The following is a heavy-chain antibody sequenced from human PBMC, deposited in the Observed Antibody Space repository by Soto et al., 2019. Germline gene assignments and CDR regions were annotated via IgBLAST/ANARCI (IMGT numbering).Heavy chain of an antibody. V-gene: IGHV4-39*01. J-gene: IGHJ4*02. D-gene: IGHD2-15*01. CDR2: IYYSGST. CDR1: GVSIRSSSYY. Sequence: SETLSLTCTVSGVSIRSSSYYWGWIRQPPGKELEWIGSIYYSGSTYYNPSLKSRVTISVDTSKNQFSLKLSSVTAADTAVYYCARLPDCSGGSCYTYYLDYWGQGTLVTVSS. CDR3: ARLPDCSGGSCYTYYLDY.